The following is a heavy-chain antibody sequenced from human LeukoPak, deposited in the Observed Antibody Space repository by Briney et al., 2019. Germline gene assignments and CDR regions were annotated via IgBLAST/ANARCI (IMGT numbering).Heavy chain of an antibody. CDR3: ARLPPPYSSGWLDY. CDR1: GGTFSSYA. V-gene: IGHV1-69*04. Sequence: GASVKVSCKASGGTFSSYAISWVRQAPGQGLEWMGRIIPIFGIANYAQKFQSRVTITADKSTSTAYMELSSLRSEDTAVYYCARLPPPYSSGWLDYWGQGTLVTVSS. CDR2: IIPIFGIA. J-gene: IGHJ4*02. D-gene: IGHD6-19*01.